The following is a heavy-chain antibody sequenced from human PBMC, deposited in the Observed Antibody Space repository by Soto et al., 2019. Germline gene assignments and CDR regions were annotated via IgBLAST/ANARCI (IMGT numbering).Heavy chain of an antibody. CDR3: TRPAGNSGYSALGY. Sequence: QVQLQESGPGLVKPSETLSLTCTVSGDSISTYYWSWIRQPPGKGLEWIGHISYSGSTNYNPSLKSRATISIDTSKIQFSLKLNSVTAADTAVYYCTRPAGNSGYSALGYWGQGTLVTVSS. V-gene: IGHV4-59*08. CDR1: GDSISTYY. J-gene: IGHJ4*02. D-gene: IGHD5-12*01. CDR2: ISYSGST.